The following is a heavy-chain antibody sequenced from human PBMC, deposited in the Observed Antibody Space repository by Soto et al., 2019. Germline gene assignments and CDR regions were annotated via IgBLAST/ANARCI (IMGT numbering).Heavy chain of an antibody. D-gene: IGHD2-15*01. V-gene: IGHV1-69*01. J-gene: IGHJ4*02. CDR3: STQSKVVVAAASLDY. Sequence: QVQLVQFGAEVKKPGSSVKVSCKASGGTFSSYAISWVRQAPGQGLEWMGGIIPIFGTANYAQKFRGRVTITADESTSTAYMELSSLRSEDTAVYYCSTQSKVVVAAASLDYWGQGTLVTVSS. CDR2: IIPIFGTA. CDR1: GGTFSSYA.